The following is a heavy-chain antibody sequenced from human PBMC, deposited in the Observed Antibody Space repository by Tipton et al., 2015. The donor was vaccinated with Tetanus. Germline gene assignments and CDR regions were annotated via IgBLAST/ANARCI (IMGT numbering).Heavy chain of an antibody. CDR3: SRDQGSTISPYYSDY. J-gene: IGHJ4*02. CDR1: GYSFSKYG. Sequence: QVQLVQSGAEVRKPGASVKVSCKTSGYSFSKYGVTWARQAPGQGLEWLGRISTSNGKTYYAQKFRGRATMTTDTSTGTAHLELGGLRSDDTAIYYCSRDQGSTISPYYSDYWGQGTLVTVTA. CDR2: ISTSNGKT. V-gene: IGHV1-18*01. D-gene: IGHD5/OR15-5a*01.